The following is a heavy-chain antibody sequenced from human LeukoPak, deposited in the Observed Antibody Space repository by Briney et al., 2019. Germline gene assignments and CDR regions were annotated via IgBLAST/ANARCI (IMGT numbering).Heavy chain of an antibody. V-gene: IGHV1-18*01. J-gene: IGHJ4*02. Sequence: ASVKVSCKASGGTFSSYGISWVRQAPGQGLEWMGWISAYNGNTNYAQKLQGRVTMTTDTSTSTAYMELRSLRSDDTAVYYCARSASGGVRGVTKIYDYWGQGTLVTVSS. D-gene: IGHD3-10*01. CDR3: ARSASGGVRGVTKIYDY. CDR1: GGTFSSYG. CDR2: ISAYNGNT.